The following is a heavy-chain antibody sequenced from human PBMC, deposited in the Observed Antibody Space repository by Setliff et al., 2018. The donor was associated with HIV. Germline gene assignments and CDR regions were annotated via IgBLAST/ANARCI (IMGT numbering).Heavy chain of an antibody. CDR1: GFTVRSNY. V-gene: IGHV3-66*01. Sequence: GGSLRLSCSVSGFTVRSNYMSWVRQAPGKGLEWVSVIYRTGNTYYADSVKGRFTISRDDSKNTLNLQMNSLRAEDTAVHYCVRDFYSDYSYPIGGFDYWGQGTLVTVSS. D-gene: IGHD4-4*01. CDR3: VRDFYSDYSYPIGGFDY. CDR2: IYRTGNT. J-gene: IGHJ4*02.